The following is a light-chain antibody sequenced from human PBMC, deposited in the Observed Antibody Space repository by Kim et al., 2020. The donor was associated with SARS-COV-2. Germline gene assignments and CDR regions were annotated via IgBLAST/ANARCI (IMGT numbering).Light chain of an antibody. CDR1: QSLVIGNGNNY. CDR2: LGS. J-gene: IGKJ5*01. CDR3: MQTQQIPRT. Sequence: PASISVKSSQSLVIGNGNNYLDWYLQKPGQSPQLLIYLGSNRASGVPDRFSGSGSGTDFTLRISRVEAEDVGVFYCMQTQQIPRTFGQGTRLEIK. V-gene: IGKV2-28*01.